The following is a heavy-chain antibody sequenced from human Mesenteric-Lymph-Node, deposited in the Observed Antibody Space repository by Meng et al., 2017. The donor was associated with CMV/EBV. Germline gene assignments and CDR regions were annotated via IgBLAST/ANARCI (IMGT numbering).Heavy chain of an antibody. J-gene: IGHJ6*02. D-gene: IGHD2-8*01. CDR3: AKELGYCTNGVCYNYYYYGMDV. Sequence: GGSLRLSCAASGFTVSSNYMSWVRQAPGKGLEWVAVIWYDGSNKYYADSVKGRFTISRDNSKNTLYLQMNSLRAEDTAVYYCAKELGYCTNGVCYNYYYYGMDVWGQGTTVTVSS. CDR1: GFTVSSNY. V-gene: IGHV3-33*06. CDR2: IWYDGSNK.